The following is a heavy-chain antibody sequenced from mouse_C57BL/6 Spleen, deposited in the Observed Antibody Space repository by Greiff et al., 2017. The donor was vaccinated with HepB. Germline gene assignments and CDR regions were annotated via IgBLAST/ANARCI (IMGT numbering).Heavy chain of an antibody. CDR1: GFTFTDYY. Sequence: DVHLVESGGGLVQPGGSLSLSCAASGFTFTDYYMSWVRQPPGKALEWLGFIRNKANGYTTEYSASVKGRFTISRDNSQSILYLQMNALRAEDSATYYCARSHYYGSSYFDYWGQGTTLTVSS. J-gene: IGHJ2*01. CDR3: ARSHYYGSSYFDY. D-gene: IGHD1-1*01. V-gene: IGHV7-3*01. CDR2: IRNKANGYTT.